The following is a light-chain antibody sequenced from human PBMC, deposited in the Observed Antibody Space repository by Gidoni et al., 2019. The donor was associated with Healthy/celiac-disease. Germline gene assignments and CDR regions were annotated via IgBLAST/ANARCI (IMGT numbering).Light chain of an antibody. CDR2: AAS. CDR1: QSISSY. V-gene: IGKV1-39*01. Sequence: IQMTQSPSSLSASVGDRVTITCRASQSISSYLNWYQQKPGKAPKLRSYAASSLQSGVPSRFSFSGAGTDFTLTISSLQPEDLATYDCQQSYSTPPITFGQGTRLEIK. J-gene: IGKJ5*01. CDR3: QQSYSTPPIT.